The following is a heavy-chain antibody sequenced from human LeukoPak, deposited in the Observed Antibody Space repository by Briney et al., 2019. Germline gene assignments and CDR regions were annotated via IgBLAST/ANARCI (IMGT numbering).Heavy chain of an antibody. CDR2: ISYDGSNK. V-gene: IGHV3-30*18. CDR1: GFTFSSYG. J-gene: IGHJ4*02. D-gene: IGHD3-10*01. Sequence: GSLRLSCAASGFTFSSYGMHWVRQAPGKGLEWVAVISYDGSNKYYADSVKGRFTISRDNSKNTLYLQMNSLRAEDTAVYYCAKDLFDYYGSGSYFDYWGQGTLVTVSS. CDR3: AKDLFDYYGSGSYFDY.